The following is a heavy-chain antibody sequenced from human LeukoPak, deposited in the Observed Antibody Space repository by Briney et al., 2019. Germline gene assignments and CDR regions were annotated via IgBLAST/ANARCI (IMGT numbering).Heavy chain of an antibody. J-gene: IGHJ3*02. CDR2: ISGIVGRT. D-gene: IGHD6-13*01. Sequence: PGESLRLSCAAAGLTFSIYAVSWVRPAPGNGLEWVSAISGIVGRTYHANSVEGRCTVSRDNSKHTMYLQINSRIAEGTAVNDCAKPYTGYSSSWHDAFDIWGHGTMVTVSS. V-gene: IGHV3-23*01. CDR1: GLTFSIYA. CDR3: AKPYTGYSSSWHDAFDI.